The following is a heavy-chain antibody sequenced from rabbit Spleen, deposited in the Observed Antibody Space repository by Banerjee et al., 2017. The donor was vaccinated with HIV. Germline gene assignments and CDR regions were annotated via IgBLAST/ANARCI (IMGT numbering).Heavy chain of an antibody. CDR3: ARDAGSYDYIDVYFNL. CDR2: IYTGNGKT. CDR1: GFSFSSSYD. J-gene: IGHJ4*01. V-gene: IGHV1S40*01. Sequence: RGLFQPLAYLTLTCTVSGFSFSSSYDMCWVRQAPGKGLEWIGCIYTGNGKTYYASWAKGRFTISRSSSTTVTLQMTSLTAADTATYFCARDAGSYDYIDVYFNLWGPGTLVTVS. D-gene: IGHD8-1*01.